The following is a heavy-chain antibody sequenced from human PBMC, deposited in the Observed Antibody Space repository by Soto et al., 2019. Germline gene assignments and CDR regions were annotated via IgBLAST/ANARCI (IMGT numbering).Heavy chain of an antibody. CDR1: GGSFSGYY. CDR2: INHSGST. Sequence: SETLSLTCAVYGGSFSGYYLSWIRQPPGKGLEWIGEINHSGSTNYNPSLKSRVTISVDTSKNQFSLKLSSVSAADTAVYYRARGRPRGYFDYWGQGTLVTVSS. V-gene: IGHV4-34*01. CDR3: ARGRPRGYFDY. D-gene: IGHD5-12*01. J-gene: IGHJ4*02.